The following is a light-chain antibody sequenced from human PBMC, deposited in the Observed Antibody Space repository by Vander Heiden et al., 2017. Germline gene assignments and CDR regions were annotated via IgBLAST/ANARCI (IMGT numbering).Light chain of an antibody. CDR1: SPNVGSNS. J-gene: IGLJ2*01. CDR3: AAWDDSLSVV. CDR2: RDC. V-gene: IGLV1-47*01. Sequence: QSVLTPPPSASGTPGQRVTISCSGSSPNVGSNSVYWYQHLPGTAPKLLIYRDCQRPSGVPDRFSASKSGTSASLAISGLRSEDEAHYYCAAWDDSLSVVFGGGTKLTVL.